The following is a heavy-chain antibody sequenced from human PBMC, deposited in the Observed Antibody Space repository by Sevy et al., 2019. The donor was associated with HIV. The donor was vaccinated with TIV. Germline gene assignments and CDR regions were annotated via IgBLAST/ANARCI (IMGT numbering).Heavy chain of an antibody. CDR3: AKDPYHYGSGSSPRDYYYYYGMDV. CDR2: ISYDGTNK. J-gene: IGHJ6*02. V-gene: IGHV3-30*18. CDR1: GFTFSSYG. D-gene: IGHD3-10*01. Sequence: GGSLRLSCAASGFTFSSYGMHWVRQAPGKGLEWVAVISYDGTNKYYADSVKGRFTISRDNSKNTRNLQMNSLRADDTAVYYCAKDPYHYGSGSSPRDYYYYYGMDVWGQGTTVTVSS.